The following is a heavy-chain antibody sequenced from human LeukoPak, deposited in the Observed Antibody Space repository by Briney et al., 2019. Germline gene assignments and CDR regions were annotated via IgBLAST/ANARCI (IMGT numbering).Heavy chain of an antibody. J-gene: IGHJ4*02. V-gene: IGHV3-23*01. Sequence: GGSLRLSCAASGFTFSSYAMNWVRQGPGKGLEWVSGISGSGDNTYYADSVKGRFTISRDNSKNTLYLQMNSLRAEDTAVYYCAKDLLDFWSGYYTWGIDYWGQGTLVTVSS. CDR1: GFTFSSYA. CDR2: ISGSGDNT. D-gene: IGHD3-3*01. CDR3: AKDLLDFWSGYYTWGIDY.